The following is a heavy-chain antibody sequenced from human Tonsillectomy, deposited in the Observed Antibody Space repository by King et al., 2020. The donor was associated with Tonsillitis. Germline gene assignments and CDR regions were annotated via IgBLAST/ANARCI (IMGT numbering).Heavy chain of an antibody. CDR1: GYTLTDYY. CDR3: GRQGYCSSTSCYKWFDP. CDR2: INPNSGST. D-gene: IGHD2-2*02. V-gene: IGHV1-2*02. J-gene: IGHJ5*02. Sequence: QLVQSGAEVKKPGASVKVSCKTSGYTLTDYYMHWVRQAPGQGLEWMGWINPNSGSTNYAQKFQGRVTMTSDTSISTAYMELSRLRSDDTAVYYCGRQGYCSSTSCYKWFDPWGQGTLVTVSS.